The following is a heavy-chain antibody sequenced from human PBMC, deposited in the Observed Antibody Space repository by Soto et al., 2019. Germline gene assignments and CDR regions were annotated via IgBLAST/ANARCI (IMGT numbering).Heavy chain of an antibody. CDR2: ISSSGRTI. CDR1: GFTFSDYY. V-gene: IGHV3-11*01. CDR3: AGVAPPSDV. J-gene: IGHJ6*02. Sequence: QVQLVESGGGLVKPGGSLRLSCAASGFTFSDYYMSWILQAPGKGLEWVSHISSSGRTIYYADSVKGRFTITRDNAKNSLYLQMNSLSAEDTAVYYSAGVAPPSDVWGQATTVTVSS.